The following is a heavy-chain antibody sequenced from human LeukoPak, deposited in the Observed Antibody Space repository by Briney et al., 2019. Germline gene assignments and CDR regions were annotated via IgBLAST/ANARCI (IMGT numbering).Heavy chain of an antibody. J-gene: IGHJ5*02. Sequence: SETLSLTCTVSGGSINSGDYYWVWIRQPPGKGLEWIGSTYYSGSTSYNPSLKSRVTMTVDTSKSQFSLKLSSVTAADTAVYFCARSPQLRCAEKGWFDPWGQGTLVTVSS. D-gene: IGHD4-17*01. CDR1: GGSINSGDYY. V-gene: IGHV4-39*07. CDR2: TYYSGST. CDR3: ARSPQLRCAEKGWFDP.